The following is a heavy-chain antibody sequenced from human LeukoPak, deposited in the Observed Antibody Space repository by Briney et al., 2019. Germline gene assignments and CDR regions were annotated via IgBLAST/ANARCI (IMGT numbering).Heavy chain of an antibody. CDR1: GYTFTSYG. CDR3: ARDFEDATTFDY. J-gene: IGHJ4*02. V-gene: IGHV1-2*02. D-gene: IGHD1-26*01. Sequence: ASVKVSCKASGYTFTSYGISWVRQAPGQGLEWMGWINPNSGGTNYAQKFQGRVTMTRDTSISTAYMELSRLRSDDTAVYYCARDFEDATTFDYWGQGTLVTVSS. CDR2: INPNSGGT.